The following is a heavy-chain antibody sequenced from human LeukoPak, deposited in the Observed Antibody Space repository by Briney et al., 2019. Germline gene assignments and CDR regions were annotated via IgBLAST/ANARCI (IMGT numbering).Heavy chain of an antibody. CDR2: ISYDGSNK. CDR3: ANHLACGSTTCPSFDN. CDR1: GFTFSSYA. J-gene: IGHJ4*02. V-gene: IGHV3-30-3*01. Sequence: GGSLRLSCAASGFTFSSYAMHWVRQAPGKGLEWVAVISYDGSNKYYADSVKGRFTISRDNSKNTLYLQMNSLRAEDTAVYYCANHLACGSTTCPSFDNWGQGTLVTVSS. D-gene: IGHD2-15*01.